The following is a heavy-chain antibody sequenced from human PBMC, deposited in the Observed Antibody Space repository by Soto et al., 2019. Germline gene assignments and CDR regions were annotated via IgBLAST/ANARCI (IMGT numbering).Heavy chain of an antibody. J-gene: IGHJ4*02. V-gene: IGHV4-39*01. CDR3: ARHDSSGYYYFDY. D-gene: IGHD3-22*01. CDR2: IYYSGST. CDR1: GGSISSSSYY. Sequence: SETLSLTCTVSGGSISSSSYYWGWIRQPPGKGLERIGSIYYSGSTYYNPSLKSRVTISVDTSKNQFSLKLSSVTAADTAVYYCARHDSSGYYYFDYWGQGTLVTVS.